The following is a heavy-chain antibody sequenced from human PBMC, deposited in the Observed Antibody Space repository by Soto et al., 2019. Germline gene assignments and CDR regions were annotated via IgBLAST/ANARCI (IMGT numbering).Heavy chain of an antibody. J-gene: IGHJ5*02. V-gene: IGHV3-48*04. CDR2: ISATSATT. Sequence: LRLSCVASGFTFSDYAMTWVRQAPGKGLEWVSVISATSATTYYADSVRGRFTISRDNAKNSLYLQMNSLRAEDTAVYYCARDVYGGGYCSGGSCYGGGNWFDPWGQGTLVTVSS. D-gene: IGHD2-15*01. CDR3: ARDVYGGGYCSGGSCYGGGNWFDP. CDR1: GFTFSDYA.